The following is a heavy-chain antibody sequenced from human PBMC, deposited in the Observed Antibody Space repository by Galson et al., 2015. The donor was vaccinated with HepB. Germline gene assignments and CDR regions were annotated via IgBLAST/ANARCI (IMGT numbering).Heavy chain of an antibody. D-gene: IGHD5-18*01. CDR3: ARDRDTAMDRSTGYFDY. V-gene: IGHV3-30*03. Sequence: SLRLSCAASGFTFSDYGMHWVRQAPGKGLEWVAVISYDGSNKHYADSVKGRFTIFRDKSKSTLYLQMNSLRIEDTSVYYCARDRDTAMDRSTGYFDYWGQGTLVTVSS. J-gene: IGHJ4*02. CDR1: GFTFSDYG. CDR2: ISYDGSNK.